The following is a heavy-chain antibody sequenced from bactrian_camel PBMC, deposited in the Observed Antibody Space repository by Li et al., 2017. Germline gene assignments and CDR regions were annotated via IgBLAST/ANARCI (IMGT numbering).Heavy chain of an antibody. CDR3: AARVDCLRLEVGAPVFNI. J-gene: IGHJ4*01. CDR2: IDPDGSTT. D-gene: IGHD1*01. V-gene: IGHV3S1*01. Sequence: HVQLVESGGGSVQAGGSLRLSCAASGYIHSTDCMGWFRQGPGKTREGVAAIDPDGSTTYLDSVLGRFTISSGKNTLTLQMNSLKPEDTAMYYCAARVDCLRLEVGAPVFNIWGQGTQVTVS. CDR1: GYIHSTDC.